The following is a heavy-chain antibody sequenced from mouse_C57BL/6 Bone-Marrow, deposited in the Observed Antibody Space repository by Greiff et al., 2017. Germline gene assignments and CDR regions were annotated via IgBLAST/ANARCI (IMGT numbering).Heavy chain of an antibody. J-gene: IGHJ4*01. Sequence: EVQLQQPGPVLVKPGASVKMSCKASGYTFTDYYMNWVKQSHGKSLEWIGVINPYNGGTSYNQKFKGKATLTVDKSSSTAYMELNSLTSEDSAVYYCARELRFFYYAMGYGGQGTAVTVSA. V-gene: IGHV1-19*01. CDR2: INPYNGGT. CDR1: GYTFTDYY. D-gene: IGHD1-1*01. CDR3: ARELRFFYYAMGY.